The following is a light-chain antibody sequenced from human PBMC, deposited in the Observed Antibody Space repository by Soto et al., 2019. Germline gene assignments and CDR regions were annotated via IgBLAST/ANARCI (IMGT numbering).Light chain of an antibody. CDR1: QSVSSN. CDR3: QQRSNWPPLT. J-gene: IGKJ5*01. V-gene: IGKV3-11*01. Sequence: EIVLTQSPGTLSLSPGERATLSCRASQSVSSNLAWYQQKPGQAPRLLIYGAPTRATAIPARFSGSGSGTDFTLTISSLEPEDFAVYYCQQRSNWPPLTFGQGTRLEIK. CDR2: GAP.